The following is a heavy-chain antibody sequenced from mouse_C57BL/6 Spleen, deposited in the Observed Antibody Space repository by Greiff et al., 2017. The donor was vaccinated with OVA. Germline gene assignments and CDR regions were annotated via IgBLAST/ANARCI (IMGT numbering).Heavy chain of an antibody. CDR1: GFTFSSYG. Sequence: EVKLVESGGDLVKPGGSLKLSCAASGFTFSSYGMSWVRQTPDKRLEWVATISSGGSYTYYPDSVKGRFTISRDNAKNTLYLQMSSLKSEDTAMYYCARSITTVVAHFDYWGQGTTLTVSS. J-gene: IGHJ2*01. CDR3: ARSITTVVAHFDY. CDR2: ISSGGSYT. V-gene: IGHV5-6*01. D-gene: IGHD1-1*01.